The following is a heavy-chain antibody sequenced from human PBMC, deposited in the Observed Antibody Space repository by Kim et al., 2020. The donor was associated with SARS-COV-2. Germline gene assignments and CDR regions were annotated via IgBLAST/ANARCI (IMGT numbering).Heavy chain of an antibody. V-gene: IGHV4-34*01. D-gene: IGHD6-19*01. J-gene: IGHJ4*02. CDR3: ASSPGIAVGGDY. Sequence: NYNPSLQSRVTISVDTSKNQFSLKLSSVTAADTAVYYCASSPGIAVGGDYWGQGTLVTVSS.